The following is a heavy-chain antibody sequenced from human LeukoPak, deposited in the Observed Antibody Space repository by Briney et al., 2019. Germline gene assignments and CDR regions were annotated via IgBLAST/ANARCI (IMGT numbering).Heavy chain of an antibody. J-gene: IGHJ4*02. CDR1: DSSITSTYY. D-gene: IGHD2-8*01. Sequence: SETLSLTCTVSDSSITSTYYWAWFRQAPGKGLEWIATVFRLQTVRAFNNPSLESRVTMSLDPSQSQFSLNLTSVTAANTALYFCARVLHAPYLIDSWGQGTLVTVSS. V-gene: IGHV4-38-2*02. CDR2: VFRLQTVRA. CDR3: ARVLHAPYLIDS.